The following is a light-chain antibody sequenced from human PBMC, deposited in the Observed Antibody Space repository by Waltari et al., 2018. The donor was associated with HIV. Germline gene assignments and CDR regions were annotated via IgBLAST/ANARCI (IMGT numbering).Light chain of an antibody. CDR3: QQYKNWPPLS. V-gene: IGKV3-15*01. CDR1: QSISVY. CDR2: DAS. Sequence: EIVLPQSPATLAVSPGEGATLSCRASQSISVYLAWYQQKPGQIPRLLIYDASTRAPGIPPRFSGSGSGTDFTLNISSLQSEDFAIYYCQQYKNWPPLSFGGGTKVEIK. J-gene: IGKJ4*01.